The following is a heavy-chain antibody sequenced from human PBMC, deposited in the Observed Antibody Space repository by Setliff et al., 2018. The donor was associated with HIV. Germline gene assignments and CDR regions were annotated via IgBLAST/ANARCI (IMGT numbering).Heavy chain of an antibody. V-gene: IGHV4-59*12. J-gene: IGHJ1*01. CDR2: IYYSGST. CDR3: ARDGRHDRNRWYVTHQYFKY. CDR1: GGSISSYY. D-gene: IGHD2-15*01. Sequence: SETLSLTCTVSGGSISSYYWSWIRQPPGKGLEWIGYIYYSGSTNYNPSLKSRVTISVDTSKKQFSLRLSSVTAADTAVYYCARDGRHDRNRWYVTHQYFKYWGQGTRVTVSS.